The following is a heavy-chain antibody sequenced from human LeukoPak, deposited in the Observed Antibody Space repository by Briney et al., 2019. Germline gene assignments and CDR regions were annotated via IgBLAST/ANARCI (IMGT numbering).Heavy chain of an antibody. D-gene: IGHD6-6*01. CDR1: GFTFSSYG. Sequence: GGSLRLSCAASGFTFSSYGMHWVRQAPGKGLEWVAVIWYDGSNKFYADSVKGRFTISRDNSKNTLYLQMSSLRAEDTAVYYCARSGGSYSNSPFDYWGQGTLVTVSS. J-gene: IGHJ4*02. V-gene: IGHV3-33*01. CDR2: IWYDGSNK. CDR3: ARSGGSYSNSPFDY.